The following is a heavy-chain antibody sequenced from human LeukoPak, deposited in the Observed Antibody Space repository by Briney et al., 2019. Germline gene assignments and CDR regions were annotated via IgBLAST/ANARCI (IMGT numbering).Heavy chain of an antibody. CDR3: VAAAVAVDY. Sequence: GSLRLSCAASGFTISSNYMTWVRQPPGKGLEWIGEIYHSGSTNYNASLKSRVTISVDKSKNQFSLKLTSVTAADTAVYYCVAAAVAVDYWGQGTLVTVSS. J-gene: IGHJ4*02. V-gene: IGHV4-4*02. CDR2: IYHSGST. D-gene: IGHD6-19*01. CDR1: GFTISSNY.